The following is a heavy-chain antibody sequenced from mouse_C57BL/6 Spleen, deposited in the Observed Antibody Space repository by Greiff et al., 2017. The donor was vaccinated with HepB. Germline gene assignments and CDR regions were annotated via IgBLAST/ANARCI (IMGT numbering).Heavy chain of an antibody. J-gene: IGHJ4*01. CDR3: ERSSHYDYEDAMDY. CDR2: IDPETGGT. Sequence: QVQLQQSGAELVRPGASVTLSCKASGYTFTDYEMHWVKQTPVHGLEWIGAIDPETGGTAYNQKFKGKAILTADKSSSTAYMELRSLTSREAAGYKCERSSHYDYEDAMDYWGQGTSVTVSS. CDR1: GYTFTDYE. D-gene: IGHD2-4*01. V-gene: IGHV1-15*01.